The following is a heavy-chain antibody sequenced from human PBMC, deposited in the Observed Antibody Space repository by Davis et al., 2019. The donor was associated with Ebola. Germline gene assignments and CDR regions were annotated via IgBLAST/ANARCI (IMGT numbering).Heavy chain of an antibody. V-gene: IGHV3-48*04. Sequence: GGSLRLSCAASGFTFSSYSMNWVRQAPGKGLEWVSYISSSGSTIYYADSVKGRFTISRDNAKNSLYLQMNSLRTEDTAVYYCARGWQRIDYWGQGTLVTVSS. CDR2: ISSSGSTI. CDR3: ARGWQRIDY. CDR1: GFTFSSYS. J-gene: IGHJ4*02. D-gene: IGHD4-23*01.